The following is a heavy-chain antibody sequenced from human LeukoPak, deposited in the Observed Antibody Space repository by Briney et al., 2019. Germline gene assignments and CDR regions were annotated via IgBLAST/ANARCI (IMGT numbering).Heavy chain of an antibody. V-gene: IGHV4-59*12. Sequence: SETLSLTCTVSGGSISSYYWSWIRQPPGKGLEWMGYNYYSGSTNYNPSLKSRVTISVDTSKNQFSLKLSSVTAADTAVYYCARGGVAEDGFDPWGQGTLVTVSS. CDR3: ARGGVAEDGFDP. CDR1: GGSISSYY. J-gene: IGHJ5*02. D-gene: IGHD2-15*01. CDR2: NYYSGST.